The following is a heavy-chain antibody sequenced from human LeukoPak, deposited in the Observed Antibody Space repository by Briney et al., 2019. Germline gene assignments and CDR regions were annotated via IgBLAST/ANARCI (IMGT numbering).Heavy chain of an antibody. CDR3: AKGDSGWYNYYFDY. V-gene: IGHV4-59*12. J-gene: IGHJ4*02. Sequence: PSETLSLTCTVSGGSISSYFWSWIRQPPGKGLGWIGYIYYGGSTNYNPSLKSRVTISVDKSKNQFSLKLSSVTAADTAVYYCAKGDSGWYNYYFDYWGQGTLVTVSS. CDR2: IYYGGST. CDR1: GGSISSYF. D-gene: IGHD6-19*01.